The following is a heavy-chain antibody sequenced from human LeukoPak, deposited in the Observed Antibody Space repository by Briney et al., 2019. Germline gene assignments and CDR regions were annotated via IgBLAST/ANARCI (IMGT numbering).Heavy chain of an antibody. D-gene: IGHD2-21*02. CDR2: INHSGST. CDR1: GGSFSGYY. CDR3: ARGVTLFDY. Sequence: SETLSLTCAVYGGSFSGYYWSWIRQPPGKGLEWIGEINHSGSTNYNPSLKSRVTISVDTSKNQFSLKLSSVTAADTAVYYCARGVTLFDYWGQGTLVTVSS. J-gene: IGHJ4*02. V-gene: IGHV4-34*01.